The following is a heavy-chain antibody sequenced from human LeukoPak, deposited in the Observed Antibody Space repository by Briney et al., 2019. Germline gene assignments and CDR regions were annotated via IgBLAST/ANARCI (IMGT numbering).Heavy chain of an antibody. V-gene: IGHV3-7*01. J-gene: IGHJ4*02. CDR2: IKEDGSEK. CDR1: GFTFSNYW. D-gene: IGHD6-13*01. CDR3: ASSRQLGY. Sequence: GGSLRLSCAASGFTFSNYWKSWVRQAPGKGLEWVANIKEDGSEKYYVDSVKGRFTISRDNARNSLYLQMNSLRAEDTAVYYCASSRQLGYWGQGTLVTVSS.